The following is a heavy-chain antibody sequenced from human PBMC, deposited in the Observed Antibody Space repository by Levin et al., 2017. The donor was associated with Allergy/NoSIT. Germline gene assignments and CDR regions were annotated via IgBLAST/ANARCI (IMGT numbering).Heavy chain of an antibody. CDR2: IYPGDSDT. D-gene: IGHD3-10*01. J-gene: IGHJ4*02. Sequence: PGGSLRLSCKGFGYSFSSYWIGWVRQMSGKGLEWMGVIYPGDSDTRYSPSFEGQVTISADKSINTAYLQWSSLKASDTAIYYCARHHHYYDSGSSFLGAGSPFDNWGQGTLVTVSS. CDR1: GYSFSSYW. CDR3: ARHHHYYDSGSSFLGAGSPFDN. V-gene: IGHV5-51*01.